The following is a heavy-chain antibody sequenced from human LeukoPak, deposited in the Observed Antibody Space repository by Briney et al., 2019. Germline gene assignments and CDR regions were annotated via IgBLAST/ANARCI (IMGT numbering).Heavy chain of an antibody. V-gene: IGHV3-7*04. CDR3: AKEGFFPSVVGTTHINI. Sequence: PGGSLRLSCTASGFTFRNHWMTWVRQAPGKGLEWVAHIKQDGSERYYVDSVKGRFTISRDNANNSLYLQMNSLRAEDTALYYCAKEGFFPSVVGTTHINIWGQGTLVTVSS. CDR2: IKQDGSER. CDR1: GFTFRNHW. D-gene: IGHD1-14*01. J-gene: IGHJ3*02.